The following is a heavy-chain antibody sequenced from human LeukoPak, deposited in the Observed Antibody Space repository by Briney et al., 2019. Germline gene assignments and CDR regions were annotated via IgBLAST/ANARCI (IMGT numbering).Heavy chain of an antibody. CDR2: ISSSNYI. CDR1: GFTFSTYN. J-gene: IGHJ3*02. CDR3: ARDVGASAPDAFDI. D-gene: IGHD1-26*01. V-gene: IGHV3-21*01. Sequence: GGSLRLSCAASGFTFSTYNMNWVRQAPGKGLEWVSSISSSNYIYYADSVKGRFTISRDNAKNSLYLQMHSLRAEDTDVYYCARDVGASAPDAFDIWGQGTMVTVSS.